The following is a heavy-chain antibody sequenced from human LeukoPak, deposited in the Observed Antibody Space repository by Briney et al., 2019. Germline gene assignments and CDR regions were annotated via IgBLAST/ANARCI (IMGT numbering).Heavy chain of an antibody. CDR3: ARTLPFTVATDGMDV. Sequence: SETLSLTCAVYGGSFSGYYWSWIRQPPGKGLEWIGEINHSGSTNYNPSLKSRVTISVDTSKNQFSLKLSSVTAADTAVYYCARTLPFTVATDGMDVWGQGTTVTVSS. CDR1: GGSFSGYY. J-gene: IGHJ6*02. CDR2: INHSGST. V-gene: IGHV4-34*01. D-gene: IGHD5-12*01.